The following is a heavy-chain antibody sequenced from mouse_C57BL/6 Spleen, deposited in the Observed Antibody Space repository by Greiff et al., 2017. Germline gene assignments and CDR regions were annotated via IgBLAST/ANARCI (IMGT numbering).Heavy chain of an antibody. Sequence: VQLQQSGPELVKPGASVKISCKASGYTFTDYYMNWVKQSHGKSLEWIGDINPNNGGTSYNQKFKGKATLTVDKSSSTAYMELRSLTSEDSAVYYCARERRTGTGFAYWGQGTLVTVSA. V-gene: IGHV1-26*01. CDR1: GYTFTDYY. D-gene: IGHD4-1*01. CDR2: INPNNGGT. J-gene: IGHJ3*01. CDR3: ARERRTGTGFAY.